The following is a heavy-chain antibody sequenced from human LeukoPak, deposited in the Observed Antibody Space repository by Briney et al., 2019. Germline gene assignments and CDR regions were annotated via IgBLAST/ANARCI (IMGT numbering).Heavy chain of an antibody. V-gene: IGHV4-38-2*02. CDR3: ARANSGGQLVDY. CDR2: IYHSGST. CDR1: GYSISSGYY. J-gene: IGHJ4*02. Sequence: SETLSLTCTVSGYSISSGYYWGWIRQPPGKGLEWIGSIYHSGSTYYNPSLKSRVTISVDTSKNQFSLKLSSVTAADTAVYYCARANSGGQLVDYWGQGTLVTVSS. D-gene: IGHD7-27*01.